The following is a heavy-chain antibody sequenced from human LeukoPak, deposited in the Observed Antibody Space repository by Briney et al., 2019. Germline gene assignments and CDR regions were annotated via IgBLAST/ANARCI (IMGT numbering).Heavy chain of an antibody. J-gene: IGHJ3*02. D-gene: IGHD2-2*01. Sequence: SETLSLTCAVYGGSFSGYYWSWIRQPPGKGLEWIGEINHSGSTNYNPSLKSRVTISVDTSKNQFSLKLSSVTAADTAVYYCARHRGEVVVPAAIRGAFDIWGQGTMVTVSS. CDR2: INHSGST. CDR1: GGSFSGYY. V-gene: IGHV4-34*01. CDR3: ARHRGEVVVPAAIRGAFDI.